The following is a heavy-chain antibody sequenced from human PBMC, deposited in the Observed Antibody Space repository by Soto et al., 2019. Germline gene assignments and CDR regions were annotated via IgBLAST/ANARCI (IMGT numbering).Heavy chain of an antibody. CDR3: ARMAYYYDSSGYYFGPNAFDI. J-gene: IGHJ3*02. CDR1: GYTFTSYD. V-gene: IGHV1-8*01. Sequence: ASVKVSCKASGYTFTSYDINWVRQATGQGLEWMGWMNPNSGNTGYAQKFQGRVTMTRNTSISTAYMELSSLRSEDTAVYYCARMAYYYDSSGYYFGPNAFDIWGQGTMVTVSS. D-gene: IGHD3-22*01. CDR2: MNPNSGNT.